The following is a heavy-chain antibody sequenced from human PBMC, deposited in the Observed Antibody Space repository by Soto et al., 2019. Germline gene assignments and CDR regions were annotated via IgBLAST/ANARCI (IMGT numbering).Heavy chain of an antibody. V-gene: IGHV4-39*01. CDR1: GGSITSRSHY. CDR2: IYYSGIT. D-gene: IGHD2-21*02. J-gene: IGHJ4*02. CDR3: ARLAAYCGDDCFATVYYYEH. Sequence: SETLSLTCTVSGGSITSRSHYWGWIRQPPGKGLEWIGSIYYSGITSYNPSLKTPITISVDTSKNQFSLELTSVTAADTAVYYCARLAAYCGDDCFATVYYYEHWGQGSLVTVSS.